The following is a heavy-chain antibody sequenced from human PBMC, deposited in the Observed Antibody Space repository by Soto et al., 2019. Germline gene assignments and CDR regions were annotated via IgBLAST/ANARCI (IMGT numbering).Heavy chain of an antibody. CDR2: ISADGSGA. V-gene: IGHV3-23*01. D-gene: IGHD3-3*01. CDR3: DGSGF. J-gene: IGHJ4*02. CDR1: GFTFSTYA. Sequence: GGSLRLSCAASGFTFSTYAMSWARQAPGKGLEWVPTISADGSGAHYADSVRGRFTISKDNSKNTLYLQMERLRVEDTAIYYCDGSGFWGQGTLVTVSS.